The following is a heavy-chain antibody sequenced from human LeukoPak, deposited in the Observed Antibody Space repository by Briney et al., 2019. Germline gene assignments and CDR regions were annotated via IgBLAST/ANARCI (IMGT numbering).Heavy chain of an antibody. CDR3: ARDLAQMVVGAMHWFDP. Sequence: GGSLRLSCEASGFTFSSYSMNWVRQAPGKGLEWISFISISGTTISYAESVKGRFTISRDNAKNLLYLQMSSLGAEDTAVYYCARDLAQMVVGAMHWFDPWGQGTLVTVSS. CDR1: GFTFSSYS. CDR2: ISISGTTI. J-gene: IGHJ5*02. D-gene: IGHD1-26*01. V-gene: IGHV3-48*01.